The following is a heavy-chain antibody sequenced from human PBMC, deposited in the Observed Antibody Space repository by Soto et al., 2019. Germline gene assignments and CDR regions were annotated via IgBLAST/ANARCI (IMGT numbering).Heavy chain of an antibody. Sequence: KQSQTLSLTCAISVDSVSSNSAAWNWIRQSPSRGLEWLGRTYYRSKWYNDYAVSVKSRITIKPDTSKNQFSLQLNSVTPEDTAEYYWARYFPRGYSSSWYLDYWGQGTLVTVSS. CDR3: ARYFPRGYSSSWYLDY. CDR2: TYYRSKWYN. CDR1: VDSVSSNSAA. D-gene: IGHD6-13*01. V-gene: IGHV6-1*01. J-gene: IGHJ4*02.